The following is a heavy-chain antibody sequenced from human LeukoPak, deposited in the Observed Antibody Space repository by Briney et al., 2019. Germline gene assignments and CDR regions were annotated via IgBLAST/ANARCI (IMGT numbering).Heavy chain of an antibody. J-gene: IGHJ4*02. CDR1: GGSFGGYY. CDR3: ARGRASSPSPYDFWSGYSRYYFDY. D-gene: IGHD3-3*01. V-gene: IGHV4-34*01. Sequence: NPSETLSLTCAVYGGSFGGYYWSWIRQPPGKGLEWIGEINHSGSTNYNPSLKSRVTISVDTSKNQFSLKLSSVTAADTAVYYCARGRASSPSPYDFWSGYSRYYFDYWGQGTLVTVSS. CDR2: INHSGST.